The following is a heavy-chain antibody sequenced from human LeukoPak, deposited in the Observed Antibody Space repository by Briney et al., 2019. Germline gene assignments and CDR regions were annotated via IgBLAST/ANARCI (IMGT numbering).Heavy chain of an antibody. Sequence: KASETLSLTCTVSGGSISSYYWSWIRQPPGKGLEWIGYIYYSGCTNYNPSLKSRVTISVDTSKNQFSLKLSSVTAADTAVYYCARDGRGIVLWGQGTLVTVSS. D-gene: IGHD1-26*01. V-gene: IGHV4-59*01. CDR1: GGSISSYY. CDR3: ARDGRGIVL. CDR2: IYYSGCT. J-gene: IGHJ4*02.